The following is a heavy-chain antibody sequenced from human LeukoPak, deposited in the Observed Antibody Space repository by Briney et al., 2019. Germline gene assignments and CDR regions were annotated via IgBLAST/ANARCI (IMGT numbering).Heavy chain of an antibody. Sequence: ASVKVSCKASGYTFTAYGFSWVRQAPGQGLEWMGWISGYNGDTNYAQRLKGRVTMTTDTSRSTAYMELRSLRSDDTAVYYCARLGSPFDIIPNTMDVWGQGTTVTVSS. CDR2: ISGYNGDT. D-gene: IGHD3-9*01. J-gene: IGHJ6*02. CDR1: GYTFTAYG. V-gene: IGHV1-18*01. CDR3: ARLGSPFDIIPNTMDV.